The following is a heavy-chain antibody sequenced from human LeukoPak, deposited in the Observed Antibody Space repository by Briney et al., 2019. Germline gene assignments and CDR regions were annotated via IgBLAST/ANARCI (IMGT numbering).Heavy chain of an antibody. V-gene: IGHV3-7*01. D-gene: IGHD4-17*01. CDR1: GFTFKNFW. Sequence: GGSLRLSCVASGFTFKNFWMSWVRQSPGTGLEWVANMKEDGSEKHYLDSVRGRFTISRDNIKQSLYLQMNSLRAEDTAVYYCARVSIPSYGDYGGYYFDYWGQGTLVTVSS. CDR2: MKEDGSEK. J-gene: IGHJ4*02. CDR3: ARVSIPSYGDYGGYYFDY.